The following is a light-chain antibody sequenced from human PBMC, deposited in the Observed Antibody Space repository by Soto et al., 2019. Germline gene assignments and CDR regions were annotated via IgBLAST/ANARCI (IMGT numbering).Light chain of an antibody. CDR2: KAS. Sequence: DIQMTQSPSTLSASVGDRVTITCRASQSISSWLAWYQQKPGKAPKLLIYKASSLESGVPSRFSGSGSGTEFTLTISSLQTDDFATYYCQQYNSYSRTFGQGTKLEIK. J-gene: IGKJ2*01. CDR3: QQYNSYSRT. CDR1: QSISSW. V-gene: IGKV1-5*03.